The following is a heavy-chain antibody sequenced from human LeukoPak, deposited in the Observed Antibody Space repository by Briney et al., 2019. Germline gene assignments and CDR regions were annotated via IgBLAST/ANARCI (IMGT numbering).Heavy chain of an antibody. CDR3: ARGDTTTDAFDM. Sequence: ASVKVSCKASGYSFTAYYIHWVRQAPGHGLEWMGCINPNSGGTNYAQKFQGRVTMTRDTSVNTAYMELSSLRSDDTAVYYCARGDTTTDAFDMWGQGTLVTVSS. CDR1: GYSFTAYY. J-gene: IGHJ3*02. D-gene: IGHD5-12*01. V-gene: IGHV1-2*02. CDR2: INPNSGGT.